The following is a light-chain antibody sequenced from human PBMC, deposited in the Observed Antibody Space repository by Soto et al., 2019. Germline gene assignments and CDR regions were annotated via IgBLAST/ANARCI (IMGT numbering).Light chain of an antibody. CDR3: QQSYNTPYT. CDR1: QSISTY. Sequence: DIPMTQSPSSLSASVGDRVTITCRASQSISTYLNWYHHTPGKAPKLLIHSASRLYSGVPSRVSGSGSGADFTLTISSLQPEDFGTYYCQQSYNTPYTFGQGTNLEIK. CDR2: SAS. J-gene: IGKJ2*01. V-gene: IGKV1-39*01.